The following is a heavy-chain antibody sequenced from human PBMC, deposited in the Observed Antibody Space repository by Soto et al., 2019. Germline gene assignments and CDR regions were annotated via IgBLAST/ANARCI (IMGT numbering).Heavy chain of an antibody. Sequence: SETLSLTCTVSGDSISDDYWTWIRQPPGKALEWIGYVYYSGSTSYNPSFKSRVTIAVDTSKTQSSLKLNSVTAADTAVYYCARVRTTLDFYYYYMDVWGIGTTVTVSS. J-gene: IGHJ6*03. CDR2: VYYSGST. D-gene: IGHD3-10*01. V-gene: IGHV4-59*08. CDR1: GDSISDDY. CDR3: ARVRTTLDFYYYYMDV.